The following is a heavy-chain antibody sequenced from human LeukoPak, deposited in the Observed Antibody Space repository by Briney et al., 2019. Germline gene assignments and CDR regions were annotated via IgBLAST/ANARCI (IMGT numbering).Heavy chain of an antibody. CDR3: ARDEFGPLAF. D-gene: IGHD3/OR15-3a*01. Sequence: GGSLTLSCVVSGLTFSNCRMTWVRQPPGRGLEWVANIKEDGTETSYVGSVKGRFTISGDNAKNSLYLQMNSLRAEDTALYYCARDEFGPLAFWGRGTLVTVSS. CDR1: GLTFSNCR. V-gene: IGHV3-7*05. CDR2: IKEDGTET. J-gene: IGHJ4*02.